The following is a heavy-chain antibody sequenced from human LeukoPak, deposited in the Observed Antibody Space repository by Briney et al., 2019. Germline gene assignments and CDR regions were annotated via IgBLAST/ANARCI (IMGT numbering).Heavy chain of an antibody. Sequence: ASVKVSCKASGYTFTSYDINWVRQATGQGLEWMGWMNPNSGNTGYAQKFQGRVTMTRNTSISTAYMELSSLRSEDTAVYYCARGFKIAAAGTICGYWGQGTLVTVSS. CDR1: GYTFTSYD. V-gene: IGHV1-8*01. CDR2: MNPNSGNT. CDR3: ARGFKIAAAGTICGY. J-gene: IGHJ4*02. D-gene: IGHD6-13*01.